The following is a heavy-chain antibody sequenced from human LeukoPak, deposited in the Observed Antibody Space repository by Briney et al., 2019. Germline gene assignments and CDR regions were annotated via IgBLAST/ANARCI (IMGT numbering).Heavy chain of an antibody. CDR2: IYSSGSA. V-gene: IGHV4-4*07. D-gene: IGHD6-19*01. CDR1: GGSIINHY. J-gene: IGHJ5*02. Sequence: PSETLSLTCTVSGGSIINHYWSWIPPPAGKGLEWIGRIYSSGSANYSPSLKSRVSMSIDTSNNHFSLNLTSVTAADTALYFCARDVRYASGWSTPESWGQGTLVTVSS. CDR3: ARDVRYASGWSTPES.